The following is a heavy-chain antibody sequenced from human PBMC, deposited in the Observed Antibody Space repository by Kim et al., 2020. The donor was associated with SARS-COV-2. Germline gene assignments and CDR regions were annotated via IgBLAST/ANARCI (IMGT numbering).Heavy chain of an antibody. D-gene: IGHD1-26*01. CDR1: GGSISSYY. CDR2: IYYSGST. V-gene: IGHV4-59*01. J-gene: IGHJ4*02. Sequence: SETLSLTCTVSGGSISSYYWSWIRQPPGKGLEWIGYIYYSGSTNYNPSLKSRVTISVDTSKNQFSLKLSSVTAADTAVYYCARGWSGSRKFDYWGQGTLVTVSS. CDR3: ARGWSGSRKFDY.